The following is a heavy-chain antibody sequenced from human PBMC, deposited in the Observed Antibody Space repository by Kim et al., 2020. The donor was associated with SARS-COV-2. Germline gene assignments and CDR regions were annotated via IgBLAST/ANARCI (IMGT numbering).Heavy chain of an antibody. CDR3: AKDPGGGGKLGWFDP. J-gene: IGHJ5*02. Sequence: GGSLRLSCAASGFTFSSYAMSWVRQAPGKGLEWVSAISGSGGSTYYADSVKGRFTISRDNSKNTLYLQMNSLRAEDTAVYYCAKDPGGGGKLGWFDPWGQGTLVTVSS. V-gene: IGHV3-23*01. CDR2: ISGSGGST. CDR1: GFTFSSYA. D-gene: IGHD3-16*01.